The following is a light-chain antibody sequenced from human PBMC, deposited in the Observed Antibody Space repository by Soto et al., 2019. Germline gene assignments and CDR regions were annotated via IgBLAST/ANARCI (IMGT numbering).Light chain of an antibody. Sequence: DIQMTQSPSTLSASVGDRVTITCRASQSISSWLAWYQQKPGKAPKLLIYDASSLESGVPSRFSGSGSGTGFTLTISSLQPGNFATYYCQQYNTYPHTFGQGTKLEIK. CDR1: QSISSW. V-gene: IGKV1-5*01. CDR2: DAS. J-gene: IGKJ2*01. CDR3: QQYNTYPHT.